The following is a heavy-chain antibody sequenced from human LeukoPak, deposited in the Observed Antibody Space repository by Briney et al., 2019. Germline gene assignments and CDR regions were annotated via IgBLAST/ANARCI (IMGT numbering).Heavy chain of an antibody. CDR1: GFTFSSYA. V-gene: IGHV3-23*01. D-gene: IGHD1-26*01. CDR3: AKVRSGRGELREYCFDY. CDR2: ISGSGGST. J-gene: IGHJ4*02. Sequence: PGGSLRLSCAASGFTFSSYAMSWVRQAPGKGLEWVSAISGSGGSTYYADSVKGRFTISRDNSKNTLYLQMNSLRAEDTAVYYCAKVRSGRGELREYCFDYWGQGTLVTVSS.